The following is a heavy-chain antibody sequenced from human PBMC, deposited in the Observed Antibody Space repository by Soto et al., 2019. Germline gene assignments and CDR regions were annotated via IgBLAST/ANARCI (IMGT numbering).Heavy chain of an antibody. D-gene: IGHD6-19*01. CDR1: GFGFSSYA. CDR2: ISGSGTTA. CDR3: AKTTDGWFSAFEI. Sequence: EVQLLESGGGLVQPGGSLRLSCAASGFGFSSYAMIWVRQAPGKGLEWVSAISGSGTTAYYADSVKGRFIFSRDNPKNTMYLQMNSLRAEDTAVYFCAKTTDGWFSAFEIWGQGTVVTVSS. V-gene: IGHV3-23*01. J-gene: IGHJ3*02.